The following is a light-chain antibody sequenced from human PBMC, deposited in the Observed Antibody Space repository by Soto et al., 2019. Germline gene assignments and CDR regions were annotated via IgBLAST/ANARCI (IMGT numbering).Light chain of an antibody. CDR2: GTS. Sequence: PGERATLSCRASESVNSGYLAWFQQKPGRAPRLLIFGTSGRATGIPDRFRGNGSRTDFTLTISRVEPEDFAVYYCQQRHMWPITFGQGTRLEIK. V-gene: IGKV3D-20*02. CDR3: QQRHMWPIT. CDR1: ESVNSGY. J-gene: IGKJ5*01.